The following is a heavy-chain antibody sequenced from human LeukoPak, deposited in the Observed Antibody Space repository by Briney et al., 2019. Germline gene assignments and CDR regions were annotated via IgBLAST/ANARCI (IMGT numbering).Heavy chain of an antibody. CDR3: ARAYNWNSDAFDI. CDR2: ISYDGSNK. D-gene: IGHD1-7*01. CDR1: GFTFSSYA. V-gene: IGHV3-30*01. Sequence: QTGRSLRLCCAASGFTFSSYAMPWVRQAPGKGLEWVAVISYDGSNKYYADSVKGRFTISRDNSKSTLYLQMNSLRAEDTAVYYCARAYNWNSDAFDIWGQGTMVTVSS. J-gene: IGHJ3*02.